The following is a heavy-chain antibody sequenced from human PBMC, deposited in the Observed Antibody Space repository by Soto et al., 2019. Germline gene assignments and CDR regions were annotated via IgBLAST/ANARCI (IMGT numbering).Heavy chain of an antibody. CDR2: MGTSGKTI. CDR1: GFTFSSYE. V-gene: IGHV3-48*03. Sequence: EVQLVESGGGLVQAGGSLRLFCAVSGFTFSSYEMNWVRQAPGKGLEWVSYMGTSGKTIYYADSVRGRFTISRDNAKISLYLQMNRLRAEDTAVYFCARDPAIYSGKFDYGLDVWGRGTTVTVSS. J-gene: IGHJ6*02. D-gene: IGHD4-4*01. CDR3: ARDPAIYSGKFDYGLDV.